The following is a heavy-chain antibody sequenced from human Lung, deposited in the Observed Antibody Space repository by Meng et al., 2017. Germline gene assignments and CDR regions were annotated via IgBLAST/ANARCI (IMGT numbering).Heavy chain of an antibody. J-gene: IGHJ4*02. CDR2: INHSGST. CDR3: ARGPTTMAHDIDY. D-gene: IGHD4-11*01. CDR1: GGSFSDYY. Sequence: QGQLPQWRSDLLNPSETLSPTCVVSGGSFSDYYWSWIRQPPGKGQEWIGEINHSGSTNYNPSLESRATISVDTSQNNLSLKLSSVTAADSAVYYCARGPTTMAHDIDYWGQGTLVTVSS. V-gene: IGHV4-34*02.